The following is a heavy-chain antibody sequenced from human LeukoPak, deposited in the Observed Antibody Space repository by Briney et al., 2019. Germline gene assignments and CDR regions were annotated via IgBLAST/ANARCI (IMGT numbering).Heavy chain of an antibody. CDR2: ISAYNGNT. D-gene: IGHD2-2*01. V-gene: IGHV1-18*01. CDR1: GYTFTSYG. Sequence: GSSVKVSCKASGYTFTSYGVSWVRQAPGRGLEWMGWISAYNGNTNYAQKLQGRVTMTTDTSTSTAYMELRSLRSDDTAVYYCARDRFRGRQPNSSTSRYYYYGMDVWGQGTTVTVSS. CDR3: ARDRFRGRQPNSSTSRYYYYGMDV. J-gene: IGHJ6*02.